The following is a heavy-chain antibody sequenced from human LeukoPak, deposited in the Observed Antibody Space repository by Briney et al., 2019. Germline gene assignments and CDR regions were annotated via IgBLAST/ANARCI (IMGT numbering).Heavy chain of an antibody. D-gene: IGHD2-2*01. CDR3: ARVANIVVVPAAMDY. CDR2: IIPIFGTA. V-gene: IGHV1-69*13. CDR1: GGTFSSYA. J-gene: IGHJ4*02. Sequence: SVKVSCKASGGTFSSYAISWVRQAPGQGLEWMGGIIPIFGTANYAQKFQGRVTITADESTSTAYMELSSLRSDDTAVYYCARVANIVVVPAAMDYWGQGTLVTVSS.